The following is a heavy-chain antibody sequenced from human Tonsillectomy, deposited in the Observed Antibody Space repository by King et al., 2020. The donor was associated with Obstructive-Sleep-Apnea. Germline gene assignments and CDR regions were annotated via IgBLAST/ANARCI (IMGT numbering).Heavy chain of an antibody. V-gene: IGHV4-61*01. CDR3: AGNFLELRPY. Sequence: QLQESGPGLVKPSETLSLTCTVSGGSVSSGRYYWSWIRQPPGKGLEWIGYIYYSGSTNYNPSLKSRVTISVDTSKNQFSLKLSSVTAADTAVYYCAGNFLELRPYWGQGTLVTVSS. CDR1: GGSVSSGRYY. J-gene: IGHJ4*02. D-gene: IGHD1-7*01. CDR2: IYYSGST.